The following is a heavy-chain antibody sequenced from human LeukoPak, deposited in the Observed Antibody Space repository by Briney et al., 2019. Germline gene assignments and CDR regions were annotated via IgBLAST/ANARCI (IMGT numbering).Heavy chain of an antibody. V-gene: IGHV4-34*01. CDR3: ARSPEKYDHFDY. D-gene: IGHD1-1*01. Sequence: PSETLSLTCAVYGGSFSGYYWSWIRQPPGKGLEWIGEINHSGSTNYNPSLKSRVTISVDTSKNQFSLKLSSVTAADTAVYYCARSPEKYDHFDYWGQGTLVTVSS. CDR1: GGSFSGYY. J-gene: IGHJ4*02. CDR2: INHSGST.